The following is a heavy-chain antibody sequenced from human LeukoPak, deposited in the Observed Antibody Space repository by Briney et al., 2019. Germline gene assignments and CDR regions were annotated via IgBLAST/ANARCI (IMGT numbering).Heavy chain of an antibody. CDR3: ARVTYNWNFDYYYYMDV. J-gene: IGHJ6*03. CDR2: IYYSGST. V-gene: IGHV4-39*07. D-gene: IGHD1-7*01. CDR1: GGSISSSSYY. Sequence: SETLSLTCTVSGGSISSSSYYWGWIRQPPGKGLEWIGSIYYSGSTYYNPSLKSRVTISVDTSKNQFSLKLSSVTAADTAVYYCARVTYNWNFDYYYYMDVWGKGTTVTVSS.